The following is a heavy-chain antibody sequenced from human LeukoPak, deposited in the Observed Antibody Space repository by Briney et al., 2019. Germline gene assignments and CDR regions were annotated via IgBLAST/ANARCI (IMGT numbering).Heavy chain of an antibody. J-gene: IGHJ3*02. Sequence: PGGSLRLSCAASGFTFSSFEMNWVRQAPGKGLDWVSYISSSGRTTYYADSVKGRFTISRDNSKNTLYLEMNSLRAEDTAIYYCAKDLIPVAFDTFDIWGQGTMVTVSS. CDR2: ISSSGRTT. D-gene: IGHD2-8*02. CDR3: AKDLIPVAFDTFDI. V-gene: IGHV3-48*03. CDR1: GFTFSSFE.